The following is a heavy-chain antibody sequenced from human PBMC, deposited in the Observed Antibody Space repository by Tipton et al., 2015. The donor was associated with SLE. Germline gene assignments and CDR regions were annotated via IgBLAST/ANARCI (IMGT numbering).Heavy chain of an antibody. V-gene: IGHV3-23*03. Sequence: SLRLSCAASGFIFSSYAMSWVRQAPGKGLEWVSVIYSGDTTFYGDPVKGRFTISRDNSKNTLFLQMNSLRTEDTAVYFCRYHYHYYGMDVWGQGTTVTVS. J-gene: IGHJ6*02. CDR3: RYHYHYYGMDV. CDR2: IYSGDTT. CDR1: GFIFSSYA. D-gene: IGHD2-2*02.